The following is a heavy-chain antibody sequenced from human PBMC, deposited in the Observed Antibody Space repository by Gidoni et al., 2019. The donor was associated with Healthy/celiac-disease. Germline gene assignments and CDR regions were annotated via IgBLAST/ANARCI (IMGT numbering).Heavy chain of an antibody. V-gene: IGHV4-39*01. CDR2: IYYSGST. Sequence: QLQLQESGPGLVKPSETLSLTCTVSGGSISSSSYYWGWIRQPPGKGLEWIGSIYYSGSTYYNPSLKSRVTISVDTSKNQFSLKLSSVTAADTAVYYCARRGNDYYDSSGYYWYFDLWGRGTLVTVSS. J-gene: IGHJ2*01. D-gene: IGHD3-22*01. CDR1: GGSISSSSYY. CDR3: ARRGNDYYDSSGYYWYFDL.